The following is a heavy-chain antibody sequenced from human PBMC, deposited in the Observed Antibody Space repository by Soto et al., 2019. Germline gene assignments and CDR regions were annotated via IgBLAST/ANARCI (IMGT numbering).Heavy chain of an antibody. Sequence: PSETLSLTCAVYGGSFSGYYWSWIRQPPGKGLEWIGEINHSGSTNYNPSLKSRVTISVDTSKNQFSLKLSSVTAADTAVYYCAREGDDYEGVWGMDVWGQGPPVTLYS. CDR1: GGSFSGYY. CDR3: AREGDDYEGVWGMDV. D-gene: IGHD4-17*01. V-gene: IGHV4-34*01. J-gene: IGHJ6*02. CDR2: INHSGST.